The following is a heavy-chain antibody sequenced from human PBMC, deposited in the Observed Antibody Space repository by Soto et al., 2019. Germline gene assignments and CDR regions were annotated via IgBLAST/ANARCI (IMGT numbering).Heavy chain of an antibody. CDR3: ARVTSMVRGVIDNWFDP. D-gene: IGHD3-10*01. V-gene: IGHV1-69*01. CDR2: IIPMYGPA. J-gene: IGHJ5*02. CDR1: GGTFSSYA. Sequence: QVPLVQSGAEVKKPGSSVTVSCKASGGTFSSYAIHWVRQAPGQGLEWMGGIIPMYGPAKYAQRFQGRVTITADETTTTVYMELTRLTSQDTAVYDCARVTSMVRGVIDNWFDPWGHGSLVTVTS.